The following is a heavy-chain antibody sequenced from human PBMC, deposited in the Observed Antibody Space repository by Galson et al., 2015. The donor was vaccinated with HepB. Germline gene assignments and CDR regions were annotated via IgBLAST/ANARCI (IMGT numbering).Heavy chain of an antibody. CDR1: GYTFTSYA. D-gene: IGHD3-22*01. V-gene: IGHV1-3*01. J-gene: IGHJ4*02. CDR2: INAGNGNT. Sequence: SVKVSCKASGYTFTSYAMHWVRQAPGQRLEWMGWINAGNGNTKYSQKFQGRVTITRDTSASTAYMELSSLRSEDTAVYYCAREGRDDSSGYYTYYFDYWGQGTLVTVSS. CDR3: AREGRDDSSGYYTYYFDY.